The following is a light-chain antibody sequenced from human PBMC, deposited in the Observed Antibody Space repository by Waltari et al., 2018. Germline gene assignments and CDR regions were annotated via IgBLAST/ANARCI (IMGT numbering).Light chain of an antibody. CDR1: QTVTSHY. V-gene: IGKV3-11*01. CDR2: DVS. J-gene: IGKJ4*01. CDR3: QQRSNWFT. Sequence: EIVLTQSPATLSLSPGERATLSCRASQTVTSHYLAWYQQKPGQAPKLLIYDVSRRATGIPGRFSGSGSGTDFTLTISSLEPEDFAVYYCQQRSNWFTFGGGTQVEIK.